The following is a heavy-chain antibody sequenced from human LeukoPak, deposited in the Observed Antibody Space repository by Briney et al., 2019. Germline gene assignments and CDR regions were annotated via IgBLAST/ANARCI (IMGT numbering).Heavy chain of an antibody. J-gene: IGHJ6*03. D-gene: IGHD6-19*01. CDR2: INHSGST. CDR3: ARRGRAVANSYYYYYYMAV. V-gene: IGHV4-34*01. CDR1: GGSFSGYY. Sequence: PSETLSLTCAVYGGSFSGYYLSWIRPPPGKGLEWIGEINHSGSTNYNPSLKSRVTISVDTSKNQFSLKLSSVTAADTAVYYCARRGRAVANSYYYYYYMAVWGKGTTVTISS.